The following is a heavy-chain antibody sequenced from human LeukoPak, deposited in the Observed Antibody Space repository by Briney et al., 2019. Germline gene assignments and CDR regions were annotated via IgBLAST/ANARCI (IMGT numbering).Heavy chain of an antibody. V-gene: IGHV1-18*01. CDR1: GYTLTSYA. J-gene: IGHJ4*02. Sequence: ASVKVSCKASGYTLTSYAMNWVRQAPGQGLEWMGWISAYNGNTNYAQKLQGRVTMTTDTSTSTAYMELRSLRSDDTAVYYCARLSLGWFGELFDYWGQGTLVTVSS. CDR2: ISAYNGNT. CDR3: ARLSLGWFGELFDY. D-gene: IGHD3-10*01.